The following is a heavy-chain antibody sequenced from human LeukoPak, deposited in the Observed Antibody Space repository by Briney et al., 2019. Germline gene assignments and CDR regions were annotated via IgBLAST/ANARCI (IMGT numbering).Heavy chain of an antibody. V-gene: IGHV3-21*01. CDR2: ISSSSSYI. CDR3: ARGQYQLLVDY. Sequence: VSSISSSSSYIYYADSVKGRFTISRDNAKNSLYLQMNSLRAEDTAVYYCARGQYQLLVDYWGQGTLVTVSS. D-gene: IGHD2-2*01. J-gene: IGHJ4*02.